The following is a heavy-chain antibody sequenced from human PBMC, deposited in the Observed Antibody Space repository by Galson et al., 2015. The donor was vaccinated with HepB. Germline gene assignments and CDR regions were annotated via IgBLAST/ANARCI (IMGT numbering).Heavy chain of an antibody. CDR1: GFTFSSYG. Sequence: SLRLSCAASGFTFSSYGMHWVRQAPGKGLEWVAVIWYDGSNKYYADSVKGRFTISRDNSKNTLYLQMNSLRAEDTAMYYCARGRFYRQELSPNGMDVWGQGTTVTVSS. CDR3: ARGRFYRQELSPNGMDV. J-gene: IGHJ6*02. D-gene: IGHD6-13*01. V-gene: IGHV3-33*08. CDR2: IWYDGSNK.